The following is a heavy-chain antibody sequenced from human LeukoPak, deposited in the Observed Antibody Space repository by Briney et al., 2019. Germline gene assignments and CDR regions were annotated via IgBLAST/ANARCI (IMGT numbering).Heavy chain of an antibody. V-gene: IGHV1-2*02. CDR2: INPNSGGT. D-gene: IGHD1-26*01. J-gene: IGHJ4*02. CDR1: GYTFSDYY. CDR3: ARGTRGSYSSIHD. Sequence: ASVKVSCKASGYTFSDYYIHWVRQAPGQGLEWVGWINPNSGGTDSAQKLQGRVTMTRDTSISATYMELRTLTSDDTAVYSCARGTRGSYSSIHDWGQGTLVTVSS.